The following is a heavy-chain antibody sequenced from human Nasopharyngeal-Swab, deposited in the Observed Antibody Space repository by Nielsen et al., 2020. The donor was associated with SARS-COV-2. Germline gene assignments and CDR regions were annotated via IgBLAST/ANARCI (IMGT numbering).Heavy chain of an antibody. D-gene: IGHD3-9*01. CDR3: ARHPPLSGFDY. Sequence: SETLSLTCTVSGGSITSDYWSWIRQLPGKGLEWIGYIHSSGHAMYNPSLRSRATISKDTSKNHFSLTLSSVTAADTAVYYCARHPPLSGFDYWGQGTLVTVPS. CDR1: GGSITSDY. J-gene: IGHJ4*02. V-gene: IGHV4-59*08. CDR2: IHSSGHA.